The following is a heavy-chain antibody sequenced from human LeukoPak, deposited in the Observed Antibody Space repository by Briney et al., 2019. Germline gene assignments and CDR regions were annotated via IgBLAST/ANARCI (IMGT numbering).Heavy chain of an antibody. D-gene: IGHD1-26*01. V-gene: IGHV1-2*06. CDR2: INPNSGGT. J-gene: IGHJ6*03. CDR1: GYTFTGYY. Sequence: ASVKVSCKASGYTFTGYYMHWVRQAPGQGLEWMGRINPNSGGTNYAQKFQGRVTMTRHTSISTAYMELSRLRSDDTAVYYCARDYKSGSYYYYYYYYMDVWGKGTTVTVSS. CDR3: ARDYKSGSYYYYYYYYMDV.